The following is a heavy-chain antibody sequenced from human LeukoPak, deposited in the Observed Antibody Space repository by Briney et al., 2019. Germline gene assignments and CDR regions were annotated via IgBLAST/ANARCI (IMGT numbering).Heavy chain of an antibody. CDR1: GFTFSTYS. D-gene: IGHD6-13*01. V-gene: IGHV3-21*01. CDR2: IGSPSYT. J-gene: IGHJ4*02. CDR3: ARVGYSSSWYGDY. Sequence: PGGSLRLSCAASGFTFSTYSMTWVRQAPGKGLEWVSSIGSPSYTYYADSVKGRFTIARDDAKNSLYLQMNSLRAGDTAVYYCARVGYSSSWYGDYWGQGTLVTVSS.